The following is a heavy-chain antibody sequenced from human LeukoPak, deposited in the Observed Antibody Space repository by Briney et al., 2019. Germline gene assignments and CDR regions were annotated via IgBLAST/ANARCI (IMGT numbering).Heavy chain of an antibody. CDR2: IYHSGST. D-gene: IGHD5-18*01. CDR1: GYSISSGYY. Sequence: SETLSLTCTVSGYSISSGYYWGWIRQPPGKGLEWIGSIYHSGSTYYNPSLKSRVTISVDTSKNQFSLKLSSVTAADTAVYYCARVGRTAMADYWGQGTLVTVSS. CDR3: ARVGRTAMADY. V-gene: IGHV4-38-2*02. J-gene: IGHJ4*02.